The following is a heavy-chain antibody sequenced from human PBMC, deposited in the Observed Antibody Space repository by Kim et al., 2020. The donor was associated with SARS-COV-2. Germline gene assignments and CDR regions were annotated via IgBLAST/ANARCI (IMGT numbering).Heavy chain of an antibody. Sequence: GGSLRLSCAASGFTFDDYAMHWVRQAPGKGLEWVSLISGDGGSTYYADSVKGRFTISRDNSKNSLYLQMNSLRTEDTALYYCAKDTHGFYGSGSYKVPFNYYYYGMDVWGQGTTVTVSS. CDR1: GFTFDDYA. CDR2: ISGDGGST. CDR3: AKDTHGFYGSGSYKVPFNYYYYGMDV. V-gene: IGHV3-43*02. J-gene: IGHJ6*02. D-gene: IGHD3-10*01.